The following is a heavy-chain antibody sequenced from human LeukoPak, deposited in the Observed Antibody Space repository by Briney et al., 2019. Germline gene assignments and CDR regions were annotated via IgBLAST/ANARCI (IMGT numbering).Heavy chain of an antibody. J-gene: IGHJ3*01. D-gene: IGHD5-24*01. V-gene: IGHV3-23*01. CDR3: AKDIQLST. CDR1: GFTFRDAA. Sequence: GGSRRLAWAVAGFTFRDAAMTWVRQAPGEGLEWVSLISSSGNNAYYADSVKGRFTISRDNSKNTLSLQMNSLRVEDTAIYYCAKDIQLSTWGLGTMVTVSS. CDR2: ISSSGNNA.